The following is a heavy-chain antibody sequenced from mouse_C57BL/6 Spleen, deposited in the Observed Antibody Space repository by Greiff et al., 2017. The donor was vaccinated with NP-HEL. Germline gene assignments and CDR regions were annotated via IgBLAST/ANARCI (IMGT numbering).Heavy chain of an antibody. Sequence: EVQLQQSGPGLVKPSQSLSLTCSVTGYSITSGYYWNWIRQFPGNKLEWMGYISYDGSNNYNPSLKNRISITRDTSKNQFFLKLNSVTTEDTATYYCAREVHYGFAYWGQGTLVTVSA. CDR3: AREVHYGFAY. V-gene: IGHV3-6*01. CDR1: GYSITSGYY. CDR2: ISYDGSN. J-gene: IGHJ3*01. D-gene: IGHD1-1*01.